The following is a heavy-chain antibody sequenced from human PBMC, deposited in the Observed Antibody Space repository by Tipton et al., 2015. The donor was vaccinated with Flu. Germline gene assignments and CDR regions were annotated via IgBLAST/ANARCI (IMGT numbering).Heavy chain of an antibody. CDR3: ARGGWASDTNNLLDY. D-gene: IGHD1/OR15-1a*01. Sequence: QLVQPGGGLVKPGGSLRLSCAASGFTFSSYYMSWIRQAPGKGLEWVSYITSGGYDMYYADSVKGRFTISRDNAKNSLYLQLNSLRPEDTAIYYCARGGWASDTNNLLDYWGQGTLVTVSS. J-gene: IGHJ4*02. CDR2: ITSGGYDM. CDR1: GFTFSSYY. V-gene: IGHV3-11*01.